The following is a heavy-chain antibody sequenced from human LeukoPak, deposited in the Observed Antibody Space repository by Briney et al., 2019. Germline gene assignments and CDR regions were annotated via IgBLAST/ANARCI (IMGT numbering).Heavy chain of an antibody. Sequence: GGSLRLSCAASGFTFDDYGMNWVRQAPGKGLPWVSGINWNGGSTGYADSVKGRFTISRDNAKNSLYLQMHSLRAEDTALYYCARVYELREEDYYYYYMDVWGKGTTVTVSS. CDR1: GFTFDDYG. CDR2: INWNGGST. CDR3: ARVYELREEDYYYYYMDV. D-gene: IGHD5/OR15-5a*01. J-gene: IGHJ6*03. V-gene: IGHV3-20*04.